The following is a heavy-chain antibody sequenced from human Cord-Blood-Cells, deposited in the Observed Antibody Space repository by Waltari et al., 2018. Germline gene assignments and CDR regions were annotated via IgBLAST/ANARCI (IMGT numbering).Heavy chain of an antibody. Sequence: EVQLLESGGGLVQPGGSLRLSCAASGFTFSSYAMSWVRQAPGKGLEWVAAISGGGARTSYADSVKGRFTISRDNSKNTLYLQMNSLRAEDTAVYYCAKGWYSSSWYTVDYWGQGTLVTVSS. V-gene: IGHV3-23*01. D-gene: IGHD6-13*01. CDR1: GFTFSSYA. CDR3: AKGWYSSSWYTVDY. J-gene: IGHJ4*02. CDR2: ISGGGART.